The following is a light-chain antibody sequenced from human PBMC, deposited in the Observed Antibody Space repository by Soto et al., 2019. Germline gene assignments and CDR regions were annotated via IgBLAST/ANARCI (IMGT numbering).Light chain of an antibody. CDR1: SSDVGDYNY. Sequence: QSALTQPRSVSGSPGQSVTISCTGTSSDVGDYNYVSWYQQYPGKAPTLVIYDVSKRPSGVPDRFSGSKSGNTASLTISGLQAEDEDDYYCCSFAGSYTFWVFGGGTKLTVL. V-gene: IGLV2-11*01. CDR2: DVS. CDR3: CSFAGSYTFWV. J-gene: IGLJ3*02.